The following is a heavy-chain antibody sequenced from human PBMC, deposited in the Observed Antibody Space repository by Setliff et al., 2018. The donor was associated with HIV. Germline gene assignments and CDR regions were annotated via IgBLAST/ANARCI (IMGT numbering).Heavy chain of an antibody. J-gene: IGHJ6*03. CDR1: GGSFSDYY. D-gene: IGHD2-15*01. CDR3: AGESPDGWLHHYTDV. Sequence: SETLSLTCTVSGGSFSDYYWSWIRQPPGKGLEWIGEINHSGTTNSNPSLKSRVTISVDTSKNQFSPRLTSVTAADTAVYYCAGESPDGWLHHYTDVWGKGTTVTVSS. CDR2: INHSGTT. V-gene: IGHV4-34*01.